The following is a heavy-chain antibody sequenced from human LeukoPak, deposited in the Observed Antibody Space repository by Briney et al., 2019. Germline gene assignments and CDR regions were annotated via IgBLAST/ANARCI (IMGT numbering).Heavy chain of an antibody. CDR3: ARHGRRSGYNWDRYYFDY. CDR1: GGSISSSSYY. CDR2: IYYSGTT. D-gene: IGHD5-24*01. V-gene: IGHV4-39*01. J-gene: IGHJ4*02. Sequence: AETLSLTCTVSGGSISSSSYYWGWIRQPPGKGLEWIGSIYYSGTTYYNPSLRSRVTISVDTSTNRLSMTLSSVTAADTAVYYCARHGRRSGYNWDRYYFDYWGQGTLVTVSS.